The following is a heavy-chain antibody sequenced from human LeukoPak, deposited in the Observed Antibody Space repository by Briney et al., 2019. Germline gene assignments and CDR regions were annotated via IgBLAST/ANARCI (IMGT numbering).Heavy chain of an antibody. J-gene: IGHJ4*02. CDR3: ARSLYYDSSGFDY. D-gene: IGHD3-22*01. Sequence: SETLSLTCAVYGGSFSGYSWSWIRQPPGKGLEWIGYIYHSGSTYYNPSLKSRVTISVDRSKNQFSLKLSSVTAADTAVYYCARSLYYDSSGFDYWGQGTLVTVSS. V-gene: IGHV4-30-2*01. CDR1: GGSFSGYS. CDR2: IYHSGST.